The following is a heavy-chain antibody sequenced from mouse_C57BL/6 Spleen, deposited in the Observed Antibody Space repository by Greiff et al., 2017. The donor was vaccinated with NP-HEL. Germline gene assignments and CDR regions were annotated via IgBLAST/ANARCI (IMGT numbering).Heavy chain of an antibody. D-gene: IGHD3-1*01. J-gene: IGHJ2*01. Sequence: QVQLQQSGPELVKPGASVKISCKASGYAFSSSWMNWVKQRPGKGLEWIGRIYPGDGDTNYNGKFKGKATLTADKSSSTAYMQLSSLTSEDSAVYFCARSGDEDYFDYWGQGTTLTVSS. CDR3: ARSGDEDYFDY. CDR1: GYAFSSSW. CDR2: IYPGDGDT. V-gene: IGHV1-82*01.